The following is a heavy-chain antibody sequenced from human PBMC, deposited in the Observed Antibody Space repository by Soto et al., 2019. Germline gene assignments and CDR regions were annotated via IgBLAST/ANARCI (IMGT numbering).Heavy chain of an antibody. CDR1: GFTFSSYA. Sequence: EVQLLESGGGLVQPGGSLRLSCAASGFTFSSYAMRWVRQAPGKGLEWVSAISGSGGSTYYADSVKGRFTISRDNSKDARYLQMNSLRAEDTAVYYCAKRGSGSYFDSWGQGTLVTVSS. CDR3: AKRGSGSYFDS. CDR2: ISGSGGST. V-gene: IGHV3-23*01. D-gene: IGHD1-26*01. J-gene: IGHJ4*02.